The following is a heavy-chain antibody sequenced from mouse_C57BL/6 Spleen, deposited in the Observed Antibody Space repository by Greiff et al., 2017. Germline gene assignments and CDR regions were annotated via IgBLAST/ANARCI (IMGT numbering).Heavy chain of an antibody. Sequence: EVNVVESEGGLVQPGSSMKLSCTASGFTFSDYYMAWVRQVPEKGLEWVANINYDGSSTYYLDSLKSRFIISRDNAKNILYLQMSSLKSEDTATYYCAREYDYEGFAYWGQGTLVTVSA. D-gene: IGHD2-4*01. V-gene: IGHV5-16*01. CDR3: AREYDYEGFAY. J-gene: IGHJ3*01. CDR2: INYDGSST. CDR1: GFTFSDYY.